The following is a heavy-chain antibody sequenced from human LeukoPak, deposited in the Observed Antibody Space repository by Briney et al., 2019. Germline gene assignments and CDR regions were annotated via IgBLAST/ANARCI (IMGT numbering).Heavy chain of an antibody. CDR3: ARDEVCHRYEWNYFDY. J-gene: IGHJ4*02. Sequence: PLASVNVSCKASGYSFTSYYMHWVRQAPGQGPERVGIINPSGGSTSYAHKFQGRVTITRDTSPSTVYMELSSLMCEETAVYYCARDEVCHRYEWNYFDYWGQGNLVTVSS. D-gene: IGHD3-16*01. V-gene: IGHV1-46*01. CDR2: INPSGGST. CDR1: GYSFTSYY.